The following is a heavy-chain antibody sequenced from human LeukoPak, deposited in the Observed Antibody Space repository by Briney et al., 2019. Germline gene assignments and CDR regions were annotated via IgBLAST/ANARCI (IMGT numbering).Heavy chain of an antibody. V-gene: IGHV6-1*01. CDR3: ARDPPIDQSFDL. Sequence: SQTLSLTCAISGDSVSHNGAAWNWNRQSPSRGFEWLGRTYYRSKWFYDYAVSVKSRITINPDTSKNQFSLHLKSVTPKDTAMYYCARDPPIDQSFDLWGQGTLVSVSS. CDR2: TYYRSKWFY. J-gene: IGHJ5*02. CDR1: GDSVSHNGAA.